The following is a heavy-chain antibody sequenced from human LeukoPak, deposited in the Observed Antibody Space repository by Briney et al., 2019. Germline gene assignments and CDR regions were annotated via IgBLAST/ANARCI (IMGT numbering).Heavy chain of an antibody. CDR1: GGSISSYY. J-gene: IGHJ6*03. Sequence: SETLSLTCTVSGGSISSYYWSWIRQPPGKGLEWIGYIYYSGSTNYNPSLKSRVTISVDTSKNQFSLKLSSVTAADTAVYYCARAPSLIPGYYYYMDVWGQGTMVTVSS. CDR3: ARAPSLIPGYYYYMDV. V-gene: IGHV4-59*01. CDR2: IYYSGST. D-gene: IGHD3-16*01.